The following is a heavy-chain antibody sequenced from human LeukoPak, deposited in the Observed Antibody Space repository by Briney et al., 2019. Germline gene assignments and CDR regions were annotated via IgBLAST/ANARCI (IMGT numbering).Heavy chain of an antibody. J-gene: IGHJ4*02. V-gene: IGHV3-30*18. Sequence: PGESLTLSCAASGFTFSDYGMHWVRQPPGKGLEWVAVISYDGSNKYSPSPVKGRSIISNAYSNNMPYLQINSLAAEDTAVYYCAKDERYGAYVLSYWGQGTLVTVSS. CDR1: GFTFSDYG. CDR3: AKDERYGAYVLSY. CDR2: ISYDGSNK. D-gene: IGHD4-17*01.